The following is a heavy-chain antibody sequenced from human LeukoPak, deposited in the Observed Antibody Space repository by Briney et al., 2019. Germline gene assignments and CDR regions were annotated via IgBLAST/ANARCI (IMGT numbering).Heavy chain of an antibody. CDR2: IIPIFGTA. Sequence: SVKVSCKASGGTFSSYAISWVRQAPGQGLEWMGRIIPIFGTANYAQKFQGRVTITADESTSTAYMELSSLRSEDTAVYYCARDWYYDSSGYLDAFDIWGQGTMVTVSS. D-gene: IGHD3-22*01. CDR3: ARDWYYDSSGYLDAFDI. CDR1: GGTFSSYA. V-gene: IGHV1-69*13. J-gene: IGHJ3*02.